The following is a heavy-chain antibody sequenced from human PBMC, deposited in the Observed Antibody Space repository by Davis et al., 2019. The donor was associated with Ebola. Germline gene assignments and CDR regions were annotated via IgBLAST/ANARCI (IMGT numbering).Heavy chain of an antibody. D-gene: IGHD3-22*01. CDR2: IYPGDSDT. CDR1: GYIFTSSW. J-gene: IGHJ4*02. CDR3: ARQPSSGYYYVFPFDY. V-gene: IGHV5-51*01. Sequence: GESLKISCKGSGYIFTSSWIGWVRQMPGKGLEWMGIIYPGDSDTRYSPSFQGQVSISADKSISTAYLQWSSLKASDTAMYYCARQPSSGYYYVFPFDYWGQGTLVTVSS.